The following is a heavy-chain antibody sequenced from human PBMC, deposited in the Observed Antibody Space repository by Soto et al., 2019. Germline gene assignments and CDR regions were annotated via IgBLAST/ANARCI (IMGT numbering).Heavy chain of an antibody. D-gene: IGHD1-26*01. CDR1: GFSIASSGVG. J-gene: IGHJ4*02. V-gene: IGHV2-5*05. Sequence: QIALRESGPALVKPTQTLTLTCTLSGFSIASSGVGVAWVRRSPGQGLEWLALIYWDDDDRYGPSLRNRLSIPKDTSKNQVVLTMTVMAPSDTAIYYGTHPASVGDRYFDCWGQGILVTVSS. CDR2: IYWDDDD. CDR3: THPASVGDRYFDC.